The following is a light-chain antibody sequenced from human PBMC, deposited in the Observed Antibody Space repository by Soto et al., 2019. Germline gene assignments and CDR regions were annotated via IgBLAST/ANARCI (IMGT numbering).Light chain of an antibody. Sequence: QSVLTQPPSVSGAPGQKVTISCTRSSSNIGAAYDVPWYQHLTGTAPKLLIYGNNNRPSGVPDRFSGSKSGTSASLAITGLQAEDEADYYCQSYDRSLSGLVFGGGTKLTVL. CDR2: GNN. V-gene: IGLV1-40*01. CDR1: SSNIGAAYD. CDR3: QSYDRSLSGLV. J-gene: IGLJ3*02.